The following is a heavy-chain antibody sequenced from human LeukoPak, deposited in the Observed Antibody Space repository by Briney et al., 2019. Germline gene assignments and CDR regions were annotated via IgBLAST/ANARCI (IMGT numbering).Heavy chain of an antibody. CDR3: ARRGGDYGSGSYYYYYMDV. D-gene: IGHD3-10*01. J-gene: IGHJ6*03. V-gene: IGHV1-46*01. CDR2: INPSGGST. Sequence: ASVKVSCKASGYTFTRYYMHWVRQAPGQGLEWMGIINPSGGSTSYAQKFQVRVTMTRDMSTSTVYMELSSLRSEDTAVYYCARRGGDYGSGSYYYYYMDVWGKGTTVTISS. CDR1: GYTFTRYY.